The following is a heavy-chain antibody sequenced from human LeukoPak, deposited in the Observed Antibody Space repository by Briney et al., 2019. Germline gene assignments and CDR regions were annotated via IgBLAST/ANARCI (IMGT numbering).Heavy chain of an antibody. CDR3: TRDITLTRGGRSDY. J-gene: IGHJ4*02. Sequence: GGSLRLSCAASGFTFSSYWMYWVRQAPGKGLVWVSRINSDGKTTNYADSVKGRFTISRDNATNTLYLQMNSLRAEDTAVYYCTRDITLTRGGRSDYWGQGTLVTVSA. CDR1: GFTFSSYW. V-gene: IGHV3-74*01. CDR2: INSDGKTT. D-gene: IGHD3-10*01.